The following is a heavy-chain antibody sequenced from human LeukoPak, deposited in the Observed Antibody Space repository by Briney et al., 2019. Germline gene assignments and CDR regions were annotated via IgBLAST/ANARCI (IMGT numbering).Heavy chain of an antibody. J-gene: IGHJ4*02. CDR1: GFTFSSYA. D-gene: IGHD6-13*01. V-gene: IGHV3-48*01. CDR3: ARIAAVDY. Sequence: GGSLRLSCAASGFTFSSYAMSWVRQAPGKGLEWVSYISSSSSTIYYADSVKGRFTISRDNAKNSLYLQMNSLRAEDTAVYYCARIAAVDYWGQGTLVTVSS. CDR2: ISSSSSTI.